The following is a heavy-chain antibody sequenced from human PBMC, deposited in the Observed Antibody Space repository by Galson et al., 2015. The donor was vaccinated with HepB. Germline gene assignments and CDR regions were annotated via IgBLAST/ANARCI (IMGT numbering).Heavy chain of an antibody. V-gene: IGHV6-1*01. Sequence: CAISGDSVSTNSAAWNWIRQSPTRGLEWLGRTYYRSKWYNDYAVSVRSRIIINPDTSKNQFSLQLNSVTPEDTAVYYCARDGGMVSDGTRLDYWGQGTLVTVSS. J-gene: IGHJ4*02. CDR3: ARDGGMVSDGTRLDY. CDR2: TYYRSKWYN. D-gene: IGHD6-13*01. CDR1: GDSVSTNSAA.